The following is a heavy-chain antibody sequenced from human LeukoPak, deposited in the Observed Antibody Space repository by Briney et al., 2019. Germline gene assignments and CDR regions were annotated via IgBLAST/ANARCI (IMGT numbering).Heavy chain of an antibody. CDR2: IKNKNDGGTT. D-gene: IGHD3-10*01. J-gene: IGHJ4*02. CDR3: TPHGSRDLDY. CDR1: GFTFSNAW. Sequence: PGGSLRLSCVASGFTFSNAWMSWVRQAPGKGLEWVGRIKNKNDGGTTEYAAPVRGRFTISRDDSKNTLYLQMNSLKTEDTAVYYCTPHGSRDLDYWGQGTLVTVSS. V-gene: IGHV3-15*01.